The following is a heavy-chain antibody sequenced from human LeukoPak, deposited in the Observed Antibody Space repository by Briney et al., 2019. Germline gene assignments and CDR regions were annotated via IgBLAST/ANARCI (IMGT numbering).Heavy chain of an antibody. Sequence: GGSLRLSCAASGFTFDDYGMSWVRQAPGKGLEWVSGINWNGGSTGYADSVKGRFTISRDNAKNSLHLQMNSLRAEDTALYYCARDGAPWNYYYYYMDVWGKGTTVTVSS. D-gene: IGHD3-16*01. CDR3: ARDGAPWNYYYYYMDV. CDR1: GFTFDDYG. V-gene: IGHV3-20*04. CDR2: INWNGGST. J-gene: IGHJ6*03.